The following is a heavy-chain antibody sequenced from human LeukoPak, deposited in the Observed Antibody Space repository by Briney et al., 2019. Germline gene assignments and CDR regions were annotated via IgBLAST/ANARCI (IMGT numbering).Heavy chain of an antibody. CDR2: IWYDGSNK. CDR1: GFTFSSYG. D-gene: IGHD5-24*01. CDR3: ARDRRVRRDGYNEIYFDY. V-gene: IGHV3-33*01. J-gene: IGHJ4*02. Sequence: GGSLRFSCAASGFTFSSYGMHWVRQAPGKGLEWVAVIWYDGSNKYYADSVKGRFTISRDNSKNTLYLQMNSLRAEDTAVYYCARDRRVRRDGYNEIYFDYWGQGTLVTVSS.